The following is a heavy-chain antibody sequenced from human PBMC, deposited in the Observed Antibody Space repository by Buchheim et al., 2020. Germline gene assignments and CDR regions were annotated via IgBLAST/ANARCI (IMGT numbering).Heavy chain of an antibody. CDR3: ARVLGYCSSTSCSDYYYGMDV. D-gene: IGHD2-2*01. J-gene: IGHJ6*02. V-gene: IGHV1-69*02. Sequence: QVQLVQSGAEVKKPGSSVKASCKASGGTFSSYTISWVRQAPGQGLEWMGRIIPILGIANYAQKFQGRVTITADKSTSTAYMELSSLRSEDTAVYYCARVLGYCSSTSCSDYYYGMDVWGQGTT. CDR2: IIPILGIA. CDR1: GGTFSSYT.